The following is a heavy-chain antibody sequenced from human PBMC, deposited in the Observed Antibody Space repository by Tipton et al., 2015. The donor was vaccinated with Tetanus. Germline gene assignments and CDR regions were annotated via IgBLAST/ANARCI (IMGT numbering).Heavy chain of an antibody. Sequence: QLVQSGAEVKEPGASAKVSCKASGYNFVNFGISWVRQAPGQGLEWMGWISAYNGKTKYAQRLQGRVTMTTDRSASTVYMDLRRLRSDDTAVYYCARVQEQRIYYYGMDVWGQGTTVTVSS. CDR3: ARVQEQRIYYYGMDV. CDR2: ISAYNGKT. J-gene: IGHJ6*02. D-gene: IGHD6-25*01. CDR1: GYNFVNFG. V-gene: IGHV1-18*01.